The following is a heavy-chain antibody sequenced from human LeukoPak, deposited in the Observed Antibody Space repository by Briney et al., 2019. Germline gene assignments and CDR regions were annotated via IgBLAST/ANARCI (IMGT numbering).Heavy chain of an antibody. V-gene: IGHV4-59*08. CDR3: ARHSSGYLSYFDY. CDR2: IYYSGST. Sequence: SETLSLTCTVSGGSISSYHWSWIRQPPGKGLEWIGYIYYSGSTNYNPSLKSRVTISLDTSKNQFSLKVSSVTAADTAVYYCARHSSGYLSYFDYWGQGSLVPVSS. CDR1: GGSISSYH. D-gene: IGHD3-22*01. J-gene: IGHJ4*02.